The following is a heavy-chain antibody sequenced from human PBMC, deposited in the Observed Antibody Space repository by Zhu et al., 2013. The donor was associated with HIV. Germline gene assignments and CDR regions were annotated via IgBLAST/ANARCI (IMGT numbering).Heavy chain of an antibody. CDR3: ARDHPDYSDAFDI. V-gene: IGHV4-59*02. Sequence: QVQLQESGPGLVKSSETLSLTCTVSGGSVSSYYWIWVRQPPGKGLEWIGYVYYTGDTNYSPSLKSRVTISVDTSKNEFSLKLSSVTAADTALYYCARDHPDYSDAFDIWGQGTMVTVSS. CDR1: GGSVSSYY. J-gene: IGHJ3*02. D-gene: IGHD5-12*01. CDR2: VYYTGDT.